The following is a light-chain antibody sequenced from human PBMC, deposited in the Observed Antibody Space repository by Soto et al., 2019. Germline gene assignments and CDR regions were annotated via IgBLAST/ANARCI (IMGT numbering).Light chain of an antibody. CDR3: HQYCYCPYT. J-gene: IGKJ2*01. V-gene: IGKV4-1*01. Sequence: DIVLTQSPDSLAVSLGERATINCKSSQGVLYSSNNKNNLAWYQQKPGQPPKLLIYWASTREPGVPDRFSGSGSGTDFTLVFSSLYAEDVAVYYCHQYCYCPYTFGEGMKLEIK. CDR1: QGVLYSSNNKNN. CDR2: WAS.